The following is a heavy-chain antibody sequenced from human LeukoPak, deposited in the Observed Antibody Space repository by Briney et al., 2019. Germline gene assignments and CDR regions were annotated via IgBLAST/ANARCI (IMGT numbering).Heavy chain of an antibody. V-gene: IGHV3-7*01. CDR1: GFTFSSYA. J-gene: IGHJ4*02. CDR3: TRDHQGTWIYDFEY. CDR2: IKRDGSEI. Sequence: GGSLRLSCAASGFTFSSYAMSWVRQAPGKGLGGWANIKRDGSEIYYVGSVRGRFTISRDNAKNSLYLQMNSLRAEDTAVYYCTRDHQGTWIYDFEYWGQGTLVTVSS. D-gene: IGHD2-2*01.